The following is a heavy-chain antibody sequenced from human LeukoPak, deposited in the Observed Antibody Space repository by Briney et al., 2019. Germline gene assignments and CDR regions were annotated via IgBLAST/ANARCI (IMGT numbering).Heavy chain of an antibody. D-gene: IGHD2-2*01. CDR2: IYHSGST. J-gene: IGHJ4*02. Sequence: SETLSLTCTVSGGSISSGGYYWSWIRQPPGKGLEWIGYIYHSGSTYYNPSLKSRVTISVDRSKNQFSLRLSSVTAADTAVYYCARASPAAFAFDYWGQGTLVTVSS. CDR3: ARASPAAFAFDY. V-gene: IGHV4-30-2*01. CDR1: GGSISSGGYY.